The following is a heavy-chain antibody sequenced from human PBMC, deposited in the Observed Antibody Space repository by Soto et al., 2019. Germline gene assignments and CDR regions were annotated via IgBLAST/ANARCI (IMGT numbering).Heavy chain of an antibody. Sequence: QVQLQESGPGVVRPLQTLSLTCTVSGGSISSGNIYWSWIRQPPGKGLEWIGYIYYTGSTYYNPSLTSRVTISVNPSKNQFSLTLTSVTAADTAISYCARVTMVRGVMADYWGQGTLVTVSS. CDR2: IYYTGST. D-gene: IGHD3-10*01. CDR1: GGSISSGNIY. CDR3: ARVTMVRGVMADY. V-gene: IGHV4-30-4*01. J-gene: IGHJ4*02.